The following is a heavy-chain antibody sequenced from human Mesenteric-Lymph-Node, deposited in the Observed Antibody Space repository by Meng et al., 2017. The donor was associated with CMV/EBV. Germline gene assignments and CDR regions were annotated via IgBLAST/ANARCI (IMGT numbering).Heavy chain of an antibody. CDR1: GFSLSTSGVS. Sequence: GFSLSTSGVSVGWIRQPPGKALEWLALIYWNDDKRYSPSLKNRLTIAKDTSKNQVVLRMTNMDPIDTGTYYCAHRTYMVSGVPVFDYWGRGTLVTVSS. D-gene: IGHD3-3*01. CDR3: AHRTYMVSGVPVFDY. CDR2: IYWNDDK. J-gene: IGHJ4*02. V-gene: IGHV2-5*01.